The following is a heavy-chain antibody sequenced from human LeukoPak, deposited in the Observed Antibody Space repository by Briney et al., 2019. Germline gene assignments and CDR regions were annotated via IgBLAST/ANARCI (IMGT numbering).Heavy chain of an antibody. J-gene: IGHJ4*02. CDR3: ARVGYCSGGSCYSGPFDY. D-gene: IGHD2-15*01. Sequence: ASVKVSCKASGGTFSSYAISWVRQAPGQGLEWMGGIIPIFGTANYAQKFQGRVTITADESTSTAHMELSSLRSEDAAVYYCARVGYCSGGSCYSGPFDYWGQGTLVTVSS. V-gene: IGHV1-69*13. CDR1: GGTFSSYA. CDR2: IIPIFGTA.